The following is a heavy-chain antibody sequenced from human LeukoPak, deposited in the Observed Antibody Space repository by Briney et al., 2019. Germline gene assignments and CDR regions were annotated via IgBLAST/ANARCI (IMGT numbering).Heavy chain of an antibody. CDR3: ARGYYDSSGYGPY. Sequence: PGGSLRLSCAASGFTVSSNYMSWVRQAPGKGLEWVSVIYSGGSTYYADSVKGRFTISRDNSKNTLYLQMNSLRAEDTAVYYCARGYYDSSGYGPYWGQGTPVTVSS. CDR1: GFTVSSNY. V-gene: IGHV3-53*01. D-gene: IGHD3-22*01. J-gene: IGHJ4*02. CDR2: IYSGGST.